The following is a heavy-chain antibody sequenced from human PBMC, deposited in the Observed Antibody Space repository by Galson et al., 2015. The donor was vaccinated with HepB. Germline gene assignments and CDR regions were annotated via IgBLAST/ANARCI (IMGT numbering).Heavy chain of an antibody. CDR3: GRDINPRQQWQVALRY. CDR1: GFTFSSYG. V-gene: IGHV3-33*08. D-gene: IGHD6-19*01. J-gene: IGHJ4*02. CDR2: LWYDGSNK. Sequence: SLRLSCAASGFTFSSYGMHWVRQAPGKGLEWVAVLWYDGSNKYYADSVKGRFTISRDNSKNTLYLQMNSLRAEDTAVYYCGRDINPRQQWQVALRYWGQGTQVTVSS.